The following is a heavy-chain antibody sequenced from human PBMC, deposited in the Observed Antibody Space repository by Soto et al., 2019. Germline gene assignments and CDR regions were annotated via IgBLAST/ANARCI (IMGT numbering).Heavy chain of an antibody. J-gene: IGHJ6*02. CDR2: MNPNSGNT. Sequence: ASVKVSCKASGYTFTSYDINWVRQATGQGLEWMGWMNPNSGNTGYAQKFQGRVTMTRNTSISTAYMELSSLRSEDTAVYYCARGRYCSGGSCYPLLYYYYYGMDVWGQGTTGTVPS. CDR3: ARGRYCSGGSCYPLLYYYYYGMDV. D-gene: IGHD2-15*01. CDR1: GYTFTSYD. V-gene: IGHV1-8*01.